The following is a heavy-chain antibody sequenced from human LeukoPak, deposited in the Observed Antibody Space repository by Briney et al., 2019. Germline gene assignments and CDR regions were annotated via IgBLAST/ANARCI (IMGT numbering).Heavy chain of an antibody. CDR3: ARRLTQYDCFDP. D-gene: IGHD2-2*01. J-gene: IGHJ5*02. CDR1: GDSVSSNSVT. CDR2: TYYRSTWYN. Sequence: LSQTLSLTCAISGDSVSSNSVTWNWIRQSPSSGLEWLGRTYYRSTWYNDYAVSVRGRITVNPDTSKNQFSLHLNSVTPEDTAVYYCARRLTQYDCFDPWGQGILVTVSS. V-gene: IGHV6-1*01.